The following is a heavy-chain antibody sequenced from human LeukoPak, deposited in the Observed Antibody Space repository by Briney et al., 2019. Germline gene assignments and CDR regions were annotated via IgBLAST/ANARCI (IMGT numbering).Heavy chain of an antibody. V-gene: IGHV4-34*01. Sequence: SETLSLTCAVYGGSFSGYYWSWIRQPPGKGLEWIGEINHSGCTNYNPSLKSRVTISVDKSKNQFSLKLSSVTAADTAVYYCASVNDYGDPLPRYMDVWGKGTAVTVSS. CDR3: ASVNDYGDPLPRYMDV. CDR2: INHSGCT. CDR1: GGSFSGYY. J-gene: IGHJ6*03. D-gene: IGHD4-17*01.